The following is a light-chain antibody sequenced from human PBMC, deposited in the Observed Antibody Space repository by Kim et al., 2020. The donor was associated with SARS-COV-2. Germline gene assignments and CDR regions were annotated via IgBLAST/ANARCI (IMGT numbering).Light chain of an antibody. Sequence: PGERAPLSCRASQSVSSSYLAWYQQKPGQAPRLLIYGASSRATGIPDRFSGSGSGTDFTLTISRLEPEDFAVYYCQQYGSSPLYSFGQGTKLEI. J-gene: IGKJ2*03. CDR3: QQYGSSPLYS. CDR2: GAS. CDR1: QSVSSSY. V-gene: IGKV3-20*01.